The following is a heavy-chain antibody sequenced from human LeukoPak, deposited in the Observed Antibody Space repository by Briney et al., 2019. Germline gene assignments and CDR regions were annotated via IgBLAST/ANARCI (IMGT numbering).Heavy chain of an antibody. V-gene: IGHV3-7*01. Sequence: GGSLRLSCAASGFTFSSSWMSWVRQAPGKGLEWVANINQDGTEKYYVDPVKGRFTISRDNAKNSLYLQMNSLRAEDTAVYYCARLREITFGGVIGIDYWGQGTLVTVSS. CDR2: INQDGTEK. CDR1: GFTFSSSW. J-gene: IGHJ4*02. D-gene: IGHD3-16*02. CDR3: ARLREITFGGVIGIDY.